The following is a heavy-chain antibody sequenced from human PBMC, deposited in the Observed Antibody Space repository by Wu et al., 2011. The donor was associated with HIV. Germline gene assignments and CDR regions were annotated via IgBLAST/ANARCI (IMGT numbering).Heavy chain of an antibody. Sequence: EAQLVQSGAEVERPGTTVKISCNISGYTFSEYYIHWLQQAPGKGLEWVGLVDPDDGETKYSQRFLGRVTMTADTSTDTAFMELSSLRSDDSATYFCARERPPDSGEYGGNLFDVWGQGTMVIVSS. J-gene: IGHJ3*01. D-gene: IGHD4/OR15-4a*01. CDR3: ARERPPDSGEYGGNLFDV. V-gene: IGHV1-69-2*01. CDR2: VDPDDGET. CDR1: GYTFSEYY.